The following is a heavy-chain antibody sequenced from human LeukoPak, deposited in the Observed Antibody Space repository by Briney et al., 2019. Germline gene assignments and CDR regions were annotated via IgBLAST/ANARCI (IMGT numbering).Heavy chain of an antibody. CDR3: ARARSSGSYYYYYYMDV. V-gene: IGHV4-59*08. Sequence: PSETLSLTCTVSGGPISSYYWSWIRQPPGKGLEWIGYIYYSGGTNYNPSLKSRVTISVDRSKNQFSLNLSSVTAADTAVYYCARARSSGSYYYYYYMDVWGKGTTVTISS. D-gene: IGHD3-10*01. CDR2: IYYSGGT. CDR1: GGPISSYY. J-gene: IGHJ6*03.